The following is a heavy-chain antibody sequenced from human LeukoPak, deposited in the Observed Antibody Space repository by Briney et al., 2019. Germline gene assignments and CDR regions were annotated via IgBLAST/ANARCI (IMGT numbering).Heavy chain of an antibody. Sequence: PSETLSLTCTVSGGSISSYYWSWIRQPPGKGLEWIGYIYYSGSTNYNPSLKSRVTISVDTSKNQFSLKLSSVTAADTAVYYCASDKVKGANWGFDYWGQGTLVTVSS. CDR3: ASDKVKGANWGFDY. V-gene: IGHV4-59*01. CDR1: GGSISSYY. CDR2: IYYSGST. D-gene: IGHD7-27*01. J-gene: IGHJ4*02.